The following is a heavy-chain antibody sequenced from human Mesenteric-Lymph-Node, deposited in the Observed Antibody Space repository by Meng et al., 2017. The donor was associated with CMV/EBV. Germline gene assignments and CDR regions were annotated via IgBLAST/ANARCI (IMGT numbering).Heavy chain of an antibody. V-gene: IGHV4-34*01. J-gene: IGHJ4*02. CDR1: GGSFSGYY. D-gene: IGHD3-9*01. CDR2: INHSGST. CDR3: ARGSSYDILTGYFDY. Sequence: QWPLLQWGEGLLKPSEALSVTCAVYGGSFSGYYWNWIRQSPEKGLEWIGEINHSGSTTYNPSFTSRIIISVDTSTNQISLNMSSVTAADTAVYYCARGSSYDILTGYFDYWGQGALVTVSS.